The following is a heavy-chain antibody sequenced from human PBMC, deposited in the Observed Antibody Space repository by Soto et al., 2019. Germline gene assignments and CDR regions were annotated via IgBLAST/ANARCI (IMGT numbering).Heavy chain of an antibody. CDR1: GDSVSSNSAA. CDR3: ARGLLGPGLEKYYFDY. J-gene: IGHJ4*02. D-gene: IGHD3-16*01. CDR2: TYYRSKWYN. V-gene: IGHV6-1*01. Sequence: QSPTLSLTCAISGDSVSSNSAAWNWLRQSPSRGLEWLGRTYYRSKWYNDYAVSVKSRITINPDTSKNQFSLQLNSVTPEDTAVYYCARGLLGPGLEKYYFDYWGQGTLVTVSS.